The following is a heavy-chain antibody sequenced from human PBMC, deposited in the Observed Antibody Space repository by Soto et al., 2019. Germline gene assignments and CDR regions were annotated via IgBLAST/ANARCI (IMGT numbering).Heavy chain of an antibody. J-gene: IGHJ4*02. CDR2: INHSGST. D-gene: IGHD3-9*01. Sequence: SETLSLTCAVYGGSFSGYYWSWIRQPPGKGLEWIGEINHSGSTNYNPSLKSRVTISVDTSKNQFSLKLSSVTAADTAVYYCARGPDVLRYFDWLYPRLRVWVYWGQGTLVTVSS. V-gene: IGHV4-34*01. CDR1: GGSFSGYY. CDR3: ARGPDVLRYFDWLYPRLRVWVY.